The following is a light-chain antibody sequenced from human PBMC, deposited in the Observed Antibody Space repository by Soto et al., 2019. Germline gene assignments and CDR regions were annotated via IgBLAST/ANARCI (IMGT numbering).Light chain of an antibody. Sequence: EIVLTQSPATLSLSPGEIATLSCRASQSVSSYLAWYQQKPGQAPRLLIYDASNRATGIPARFSGSGSGTDCTLTISSLEPEDFAVYYCQQRSNWPITFGQGTRLEIK. J-gene: IGKJ5*01. V-gene: IGKV3-11*01. CDR3: QQRSNWPIT. CDR2: DAS. CDR1: QSVSSY.